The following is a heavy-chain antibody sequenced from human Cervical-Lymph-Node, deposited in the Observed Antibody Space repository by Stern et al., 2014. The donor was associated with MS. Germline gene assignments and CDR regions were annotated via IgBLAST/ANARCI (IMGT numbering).Heavy chain of an antibody. D-gene: IGHD2-15*01. Sequence: QVQLVQSGSEVKKPGASVKVSCKASEYTHNNYLIYWVRQAPGQRPDWMGGINPRGGTNNAQKVQGRVTMTTGAYPSTMYMQPMRLRSEDTAVYYCAVRYCSGGRCYSVPDVWGQGTTVIVSS. CDR3: AVRYCSGGRCYSVPDV. J-gene: IGHJ6*02. CDR2: INPRGGT. CDR1: EYTHNNYL. V-gene: IGHV1-46*02.